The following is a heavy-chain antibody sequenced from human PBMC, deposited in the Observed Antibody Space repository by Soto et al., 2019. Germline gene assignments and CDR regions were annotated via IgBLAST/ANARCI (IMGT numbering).Heavy chain of an antibody. D-gene: IGHD5-12*01. CDR2: IYGDDDK. Sequence: QITLKESGPTLVKPTQTLTLTCTFSGFSLSTSAVGVGWIRQPPGKALEWLTVIYGDDDKRSSPSLRSRLTITKHASKTPVFLTTANMHHVDTATYYCAHRQRDVAGHFDYSGHGTQVIGSS. CDR1: GFSLSTSAVG. J-gene: IGHJ4*01. CDR3: AHRQRDVAGHFDY. V-gene: IGHV2-5*02.